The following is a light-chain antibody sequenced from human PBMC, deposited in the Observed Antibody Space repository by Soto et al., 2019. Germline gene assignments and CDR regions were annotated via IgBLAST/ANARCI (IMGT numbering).Light chain of an antibody. CDR2: DAS. CDR1: QSVSKY. V-gene: IGKV3-11*01. Sequence: EIVLTQSPATLSLSPGERATLSCRTSQSVSKYFAWYQQKPGRATRLIIYDASSRATGIPARFIGSGSGTDFTLTISSLETEDFAIYYCQQRSNWPITFGQGTRLEIK. CDR3: QQRSNWPIT. J-gene: IGKJ5*01.